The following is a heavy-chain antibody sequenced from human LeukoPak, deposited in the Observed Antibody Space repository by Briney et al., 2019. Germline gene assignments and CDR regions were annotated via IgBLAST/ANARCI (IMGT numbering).Heavy chain of an antibody. CDR2: IYTSGST. J-gene: IGHJ6*03. Sequence: PSETLSLTCTVSGGSISSYYWSWIRQPAGKGLEWIGRIYTSGSTNYNPSLKSRVTMSVDTSKNQFSLKLSSVTAADTAVYYCARVRVGDLEYSSSSVSRHYYYYMDVWGKGTTVTVSS. CDR1: GGSISSYY. V-gene: IGHV4-4*07. D-gene: IGHD6-6*01. CDR3: ARVRVGDLEYSSSSVSRHYYYYMDV.